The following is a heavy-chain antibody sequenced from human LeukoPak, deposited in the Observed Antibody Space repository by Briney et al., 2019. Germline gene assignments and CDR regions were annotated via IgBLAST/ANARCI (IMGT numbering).Heavy chain of an antibody. D-gene: IGHD1-1*01. V-gene: IGHV4-59*01. CDR3: ARGTTDDY. CDR1: GGSISSYY. Sequence: SETLSLTCTVSGGSISSYYWTWIRQPPGKGLEWIGNIYDGGSTNYNPSLKSRVTISVDTSKNQFSLKLSSVTAADTAVYYCARGTTDDYWGQGTPVTVSS. J-gene: IGHJ4*02. CDR2: IYDGGST.